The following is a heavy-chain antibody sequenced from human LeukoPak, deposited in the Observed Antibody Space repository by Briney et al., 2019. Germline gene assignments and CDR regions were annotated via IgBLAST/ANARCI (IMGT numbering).Heavy chain of an antibody. D-gene: IGHD2-2*01. CDR1: GFTFSNSA. CDR2: VSGSGGFT. V-gene: IGHV3-23*01. J-gene: IGHJ4*02. CDR3: AKAPAFCSSTNCPRLYYFDY. Sequence: GGSLRLSCAASGFTFSNSAMNWVRQAPGKGLEWVSTVSGSGGFTYYADSVKGRLTISRDNSKNTLYLQMNSLRAEDTAVYYCAKAPAFCSSTNCPRLYYFDYWGQGTLVTVSS.